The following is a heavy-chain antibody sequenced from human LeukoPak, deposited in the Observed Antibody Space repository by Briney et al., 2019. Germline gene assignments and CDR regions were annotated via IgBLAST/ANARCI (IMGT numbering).Heavy chain of an antibody. D-gene: IGHD3-22*01. CDR3: LREETIVVIREPPP. CDR2: INKDGSDK. V-gene: IGHV3-7*01. Sequence: GGSLRLSCAASGFTFSNYWMSWVRQAPGKGLEWVANINKDGSDKYYVDSVKGRFTISRDNAKNSLYLQMNSLRAEDTAIYYCLREETIVVIREPPPRGQGTLVTVSS. J-gene: IGHJ4*02. CDR1: GFTFSNYW.